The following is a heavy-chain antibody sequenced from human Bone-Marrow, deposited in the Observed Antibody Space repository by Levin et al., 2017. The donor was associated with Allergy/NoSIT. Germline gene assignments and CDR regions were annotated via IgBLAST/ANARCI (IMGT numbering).Heavy chain of an antibody. CDR2: IFPADSET. CDR3: ARHGLFADHKFH. Sequence: ESLKISCEASGYHFMGSWIGWVRQMPGKGLEWVGIIFPADSETTYSPSFQGRVTISADTSTNTAYLQWNSLKASATAVYYCARHGLFADHKFHWGQGTQVTVSS. CDR1: GYHFMGSW. V-gene: IGHV5-51*01. D-gene: IGHD1-14*01. J-gene: IGHJ4*02.